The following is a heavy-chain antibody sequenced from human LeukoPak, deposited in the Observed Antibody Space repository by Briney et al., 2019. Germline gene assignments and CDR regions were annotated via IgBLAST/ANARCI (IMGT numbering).Heavy chain of an antibody. Sequence: GGSLRLSCAASGFTFRSYVMNWVRQAPGKGLEWVSGISDSGGGAYYADSVKGRFTISRDNSKNTLYLQMNSLRAEDTAVYYCAKLPGRAADYWGQGTLVTVSS. CDR2: ISDSGGGA. J-gene: IGHJ4*02. CDR3: AKLPGRAADY. V-gene: IGHV3-23*01. CDR1: GFTFRSYV.